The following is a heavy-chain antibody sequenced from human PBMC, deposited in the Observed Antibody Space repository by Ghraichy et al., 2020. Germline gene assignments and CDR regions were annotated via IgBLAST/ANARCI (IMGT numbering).Heavy chain of an antibody. CDR2: ISGSGGNT. Sequence: GGSLRLSCAASGFTFSSYAMSWVRQAPGKGLEWVSAISGSGGNTYYADSVKGRFTFSRDNSKNTLYLQMNSLRAEDTAVYYCAKDVSRGGGSCFHHWGQGTLVTVSS. CDR3: AKDVSRGGGSCFHH. V-gene: IGHV3-23*01. J-gene: IGHJ1*01. CDR1: GFTFSSYA. D-gene: IGHD2-2*01.